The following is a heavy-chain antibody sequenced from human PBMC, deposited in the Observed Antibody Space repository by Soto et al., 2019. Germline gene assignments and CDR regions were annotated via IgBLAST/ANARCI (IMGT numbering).Heavy chain of an antibody. CDR2: IDSGGSTT. J-gene: IGHJ3*01. CDR3: ARSHYFDSGTYACDV. V-gene: IGHV3-74*01. Sequence: PVGSLRLSCAASGFTFSTYWMHWVRQAPGKGLVWVSRIDSGGSTTNYADSVKGRFTISRDNAKNTLYLQMNSLRAEDTAVYYCARSHYFDSGTYACDVWGQGTMVTVSS. CDR1: GFTFSTYW. D-gene: IGHD3-10*01.